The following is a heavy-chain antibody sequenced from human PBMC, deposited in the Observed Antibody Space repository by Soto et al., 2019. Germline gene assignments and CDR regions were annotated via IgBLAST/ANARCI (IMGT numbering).Heavy chain of an antibody. CDR1: GFTFSSYN. D-gene: IGHD6-19*01. CDR3: ATSIAVAGPFDY. V-gene: IGHV3-21*01. J-gene: IGHJ4*02. CDR2: ISSSSSYI. Sequence: VQLVESGGGLVKPGGSLRLSCAASGFTFSSYNMNWVRQAPGKGLEWVSSISSSSSYIYYADSVKGRFTISRDNAKNSLYLQMNSLRAEDTAVYYCATSIAVAGPFDYWGQGTLVTVSS.